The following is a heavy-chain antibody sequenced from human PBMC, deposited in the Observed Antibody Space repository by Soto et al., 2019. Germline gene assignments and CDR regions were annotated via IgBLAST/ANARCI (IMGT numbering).Heavy chain of an antibody. Sequence: GGSLRLSCAASGFTFSSYAMSWVRQAPGKGLEWVSAISGSGGSTYYADSVKGRFTISRDNSKNTLYLQMNSLRAEDTAVYYCANEQMKPMIVVVTPPFDYWGQGTLVTVSS. CDR3: ANEQMKPMIVVVTPPFDY. CDR2: ISGSGGST. J-gene: IGHJ4*02. CDR1: GFTFSSYA. V-gene: IGHV3-23*01. D-gene: IGHD3-22*01.